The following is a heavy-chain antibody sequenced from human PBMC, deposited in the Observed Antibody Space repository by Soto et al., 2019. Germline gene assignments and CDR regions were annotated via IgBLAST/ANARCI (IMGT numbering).Heavy chain of an antibody. CDR2: IYYSGSI. Sequence: SETLSLTCSVSGGSISSSSYYWGWIRQPPGKGLEWIGSIYYSGSIYYNPSLKSRVTISVDTSKNQFSLKLSSVTAADTAVYYCARHPSDFWFDPWCQGTLVTVSS. J-gene: IGHJ5*02. CDR1: GGSISSSSYY. D-gene: IGHD2-21*02. CDR3: ARHPSDFWFDP. V-gene: IGHV4-39*01.